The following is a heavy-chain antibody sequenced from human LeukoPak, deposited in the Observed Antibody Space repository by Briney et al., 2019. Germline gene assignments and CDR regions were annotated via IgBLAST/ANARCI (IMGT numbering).Heavy chain of an antibody. CDR2: INHSGST. CDR3: ARDYSRGSGSYFDY. J-gene: IGHJ4*02. CDR1: GGSFSGYY. V-gene: IGHV4-34*01. Sequence: SETLSLTCAVYGGSFSGYYWSWIRQPPGKGLEWIGEINHSGSTNYNPSLKSRVTISVDTSKNQFSLKLSSVTAADTAVYYCARDYSRGSGSYFDYWGQGTLVTVSS. D-gene: IGHD3-10*01.